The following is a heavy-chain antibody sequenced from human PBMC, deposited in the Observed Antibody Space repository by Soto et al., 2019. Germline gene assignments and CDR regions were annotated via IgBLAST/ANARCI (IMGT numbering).Heavy chain of an antibody. CDR2: ISSSSSTI. D-gene: IGHD5-12*01. Sequence: VGSLRLSGAASGFTFRSYNMNWVRQAPGKGLDWLSYISSSSSTIYYADSVKGRFTISRDNAKNSLYLQMNSLRDDYTAMYYCARGGTIAVTTIGDYWGQGTLVTVSS. CDR1: GFTFRSYN. J-gene: IGHJ4*01. CDR3: ARGGTIAVTTIGDY. V-gene: IGHV3-48*02.